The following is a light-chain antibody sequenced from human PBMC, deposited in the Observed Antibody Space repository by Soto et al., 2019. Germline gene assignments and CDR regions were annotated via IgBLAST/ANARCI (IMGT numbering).Light chain of an antibody. CDR1: QTISNSH. CDR3: QQYGSSPGT. J-gene: IGKJ1*01. CDR2: GAS. V-gene: IGKV3-20*01. Sequence: LTQSPDTLSLTPGERATFSCRASQTISNSHLAWHQQKPGQAPRLLIFGASNRAAGIPDRFSGSGSGTDFTLTISSLEPEDFAVYYCQQYGSSPGTFGQRSKV.